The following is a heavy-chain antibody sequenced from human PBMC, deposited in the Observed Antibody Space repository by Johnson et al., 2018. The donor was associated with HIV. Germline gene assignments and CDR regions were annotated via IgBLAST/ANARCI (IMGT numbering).Heavy chain of an antibody. J-gene: IGHJ3*02. Sequence: QVQLVESGGGVVQPGRSLRLSCAASGFTLSSYAMHWVRQAPGKGLEWVAVISSDGSNKYYADSVKGRFTISRDNSKNTLYLQMNSLRAEDTAVYYCARDGLEVDAFDIWGQGTMVTVSS. CDR1: GFTLSSYA. CDR2: ISSDGSNK. V-gene: IGHV3-30*03. CDR3: ARDGLEVDAFDI. D-gene: IGHD3-3*01.